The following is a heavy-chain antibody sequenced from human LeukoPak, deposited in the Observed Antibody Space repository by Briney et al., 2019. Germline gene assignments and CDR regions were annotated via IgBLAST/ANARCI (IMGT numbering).Heavy chain of an antibody. CDR3: AILPGY. CDR2: IYSDGDT. Sequence: GGALRLSCVASGFVVSNNYMSWVRQAPGKGLKWVSVIYSDGDTHYADSVKGRFIISRDNSKNTLYLQMNSLSLDDTGVYYCAILPGYWGQGTLVTVSS. V-gene: IGHV3-66*02. CDR1: GFVVSNNY. J-gene: IGHJ4*02.